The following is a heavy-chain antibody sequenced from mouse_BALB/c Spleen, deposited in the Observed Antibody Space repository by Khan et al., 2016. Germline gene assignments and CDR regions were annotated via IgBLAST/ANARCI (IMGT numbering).Heavy chain of an antibody. CDR2: IDPYNGGT. CDR3: AKDYYGSSYVSLVAD. J-gene: IGHJ3*01. CDR1: GYSFIDYN. V-gene: IGHV1S135*01. Sequence: VQLKQSGPELVKPGASVKVSCKASGYSFIDYNMYWVKQSHGKSLEWIGYIDPYNGGTNYNQKFKDKATLTVDKSSSTAFMHLNSLTSEDSAVYYCAKDYYGSSYVSLVADWGQGTLVTVSA. D-gene: IGHD1-1*01.